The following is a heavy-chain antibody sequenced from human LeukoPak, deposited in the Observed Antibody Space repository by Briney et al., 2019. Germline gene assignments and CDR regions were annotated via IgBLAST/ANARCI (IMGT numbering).Heavy chain of an antibody. J-gene: IGHJ6*02. CDR1: GFTFDDYA. CDR3: AKDLGSGSYYGSYYYGMGV. V-gene: IGHV3-9*01. CDR2: ISWNSGTM. Sequence: PGRSLRPSCAASGFTFDDYAMHWVRQAPGKGLEWVSGISWNSGTMGYADSVKGRFTISRDNAKNSLYLQMNSLRAEDTALYYCAKDLGSGSYYGSYYYGMGVWGQGTTVTVSS. D-gene: IGHD3-10*01.